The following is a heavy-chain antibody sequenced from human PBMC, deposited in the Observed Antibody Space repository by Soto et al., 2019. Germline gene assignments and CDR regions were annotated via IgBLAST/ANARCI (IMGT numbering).Heavy chain of an antibody. CDR1: GGSFSGYY. Sequence: QVRLQQWGTGLLKSSETLSLTCAVYGGSFSGYYWSWLRQPPGKGLEWIGKINHSGSPNYNPSLKSRSTISVDTSKKQFSLIMTSVTAADPAVYYCATANWSHHYFDPWGQGSLVTVSS. CDR2: INHSGSP. J-gene: IGHJ5*02. D-gene: IGHD1-1*01. CDR3: ATANWSHHYFDP. V-gene: IGHV4-34*01.